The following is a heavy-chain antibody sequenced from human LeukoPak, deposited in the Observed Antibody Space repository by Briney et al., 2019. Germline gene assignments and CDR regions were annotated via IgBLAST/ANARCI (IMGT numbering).Heavy chain of an antibody. D-gene: IGHD3-3*01. V-gene: IGHV4-30-4*08. Sequence: SQTLSLTCTVSGGSISSGDYYWSWIRQPPGKGLEWIGYIYYSGSTYYNPSLKSRVTISVDTSKNQFSLKLSSVTAADTAVYYCAREVWDFGVVVAMDYWGQGTLVTVSS. CDR1: GGSISSGDYY. J-gene: IGHJ4*02. CDR2: IYYSGST. CDR3: AREVWDFGVVVAMDY.